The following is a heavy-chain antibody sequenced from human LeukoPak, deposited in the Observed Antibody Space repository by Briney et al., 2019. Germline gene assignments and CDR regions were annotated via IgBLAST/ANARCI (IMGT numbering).Heavy chain of an antibody. Sequence: PSETLSLTCTVSGGSISTYYWSWIRQPPGEGLEWIGFISASGSISNNPSLKTRLTISVDTSKNQFSLKLSSVTAADTAVYYCARGRGVPPRYGMDVWGQGTTVTVSS. CDR1: GGSISTYY. CDR2: ISASGSI. CDR3: ARGRGVPPRYGMDV. J-gene: IGHJ6*02. D-gene: IGHD1-26*01. V-gene: IGHV4-59*12.